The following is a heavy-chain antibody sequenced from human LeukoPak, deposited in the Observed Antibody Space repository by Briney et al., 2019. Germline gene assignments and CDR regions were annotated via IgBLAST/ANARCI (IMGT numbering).Heavy chain of an antibody. D-gene: IGHD1-7*01. CDR1: GFTVSSNY. J-gene: IGHJ4*02. CDR3: ARGVSGNYPYFDY. Sequence: GGSPRLSCAASGFTVSSNYMSWVRQAPGKGLEWVSVIYSGGSTYYADSVRGRFTISRDNSRNTLYLQMNSLRAEDAAVYYCARGVSGNYPYFDYWGQGTLVTVSS. CDR2: IYSGGST. V-gene: IGHV3-53*01.